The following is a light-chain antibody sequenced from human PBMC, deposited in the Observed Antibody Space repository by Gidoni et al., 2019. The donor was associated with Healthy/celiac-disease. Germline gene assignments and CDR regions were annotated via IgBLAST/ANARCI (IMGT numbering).Light chain of an antibody. J-gene: IGKJ2*01. CDR2: AAS. V-gene: IGKV1-9*01. CDR1: QGISSY. CDR3: QQLNSYPLS. Sequence: DIQLTQSPSFLSASVGARVTITCRASQGISSYLAWYQQKPGKAPKLLIYAASTCQSGVPSRFSGSGSGTEFTLTISSLQPEDFATYYCQQLNSYPLSFGQGTKLEIK.